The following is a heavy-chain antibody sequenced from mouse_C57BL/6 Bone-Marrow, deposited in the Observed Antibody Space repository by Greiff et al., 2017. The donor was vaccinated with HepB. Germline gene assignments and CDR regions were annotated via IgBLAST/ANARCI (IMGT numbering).Heavy chain of an antibody. Sequence: EVKLVASVGGLVKPGGSLKLSCAASGFTFSDYGMHWVRQAPEKGLEWVAYISSGSSTIYYADTVKGRFTISRDNAKNTLFLQMTSLRSEDTAMYYCARNWEWYFDYWGQGTTLTVSS. CDR3: ARNWEWYFDY. J-gene: IGHJ2*01. CDR2: ISSGSSTI. V-gene: IGHV5-17*01. D-gene: IGHD4-1*01. CDR1: GFTFSDYG.